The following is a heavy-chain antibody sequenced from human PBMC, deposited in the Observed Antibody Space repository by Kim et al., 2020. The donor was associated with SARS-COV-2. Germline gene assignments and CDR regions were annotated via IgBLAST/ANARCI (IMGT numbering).Heavy chain of an antibody. CDR1: GYTFSSYG. D-gene: IGHD3-10*01. J-gene: IGHJ4*02. CDR2: INAHNSNT. V-gene: IGHV1-18*01. CDR3: ARNYYYGSGSSDFDY. Sequence: ASVKVSCKASGYTFSSYGISWVRQAPGQGLEWMGWINAHNSNTDYAQKFQDRVTMTTDTSTSTAYMELRSLRSDDTAVYFCARNYYYGSGSSDFDYWGQGTLVTVSS.